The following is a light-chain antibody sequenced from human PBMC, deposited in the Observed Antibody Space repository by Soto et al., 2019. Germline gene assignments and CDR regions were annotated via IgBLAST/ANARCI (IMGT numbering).Light chain of an antibody. CDR1: QSVSSY. V-gene: IGKV3-11*01. J-gene: IGKJ5*01. CDR3: QQRSNWNT. Sequence: IELTQSRSPLRLSRGRRSTTTCRASQSVSSYLAWYQQKPGQAPRIVIYGASNRATGIPARFSGSGSGTYFTLTISSLQPEDFAVYYCQQRSNWNTFGQGTRLEIK. CDR2: GAS.